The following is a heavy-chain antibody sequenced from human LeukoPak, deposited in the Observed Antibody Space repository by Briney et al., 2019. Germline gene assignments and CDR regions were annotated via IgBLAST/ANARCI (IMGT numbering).Heavy chain of an antibody. Sequence: PGGSLRLSCAASGFTFSIYGMHWVRQAPGKGLEWVAVIYSDGSDKYYADSVKGRFTVSRDNSMNTLYLQMNGLRAEDTAIYYCARTFLRVNPFGAFDVWGQGTMFTVSS. CDR2: IYSDGSDK. D-gene: IGHD3-16*01. J-gene: IGHJ3*01. V-gene: IGHV3-33*01. CDR1: GFTFSIYG. CDR3: ARTFLRVNPFGAFDV.